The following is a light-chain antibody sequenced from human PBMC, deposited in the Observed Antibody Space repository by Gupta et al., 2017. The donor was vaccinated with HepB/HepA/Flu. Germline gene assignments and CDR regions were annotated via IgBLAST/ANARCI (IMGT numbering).Light chain of an antibody. J-gene: IGLJ2*01. CDR2: EVN. Sequence: QPPSASGSPGQSVTISCTGTSSDVGGYNHVSWYQQHPGTAPKLMIFEVNQRPSGVPDRFSGSKSGNTASLTVSGLQADDEANYYFSSYAGSNNVVFGGGTKLTVL. CDR3: SSYAGSNNVV. CDR1: SSDVGGYNH. V-gene: IGLV2-8*01.